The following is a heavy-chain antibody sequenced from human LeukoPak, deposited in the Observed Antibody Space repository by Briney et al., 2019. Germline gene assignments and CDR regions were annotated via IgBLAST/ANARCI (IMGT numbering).Heavy chain of an antibody. CDR2: FRVSGVTT. CDR1: GFTFAAYA. J-gene: IGHJ4*02. D-gene: IGHD5-12*01. Sequence: GGSLRLSCAVSGFTFAAYALTWFGRAPGKGLDGFSLFRVSGVTTFYADSVKGRFTISRDNSKNTLFLQMDSLRAEDTALYHCAKARIVATIYPRELSFDYWGQGALVTVSS. CDR3: AKARIVATIYPRELSFDY. V-gene: IGHV3-23*01.